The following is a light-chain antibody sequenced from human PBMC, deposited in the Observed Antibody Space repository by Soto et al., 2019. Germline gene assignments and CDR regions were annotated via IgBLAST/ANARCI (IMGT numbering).Light chain of an antibody. V-gene: IGKV4-1*01. CDR2: WAS. Sequence: DIVMTQSPDSLAVSLGERTTINCRSSQSVLHRSKRKNYLAWYQQKAGQPPKLLISWASTRESGVPDRFSGSGSGTDFTLTISSLQAEDVATYYCQQYYSGWTFGQGTKVDIK. CDR1: QSVLHRSKRKNY. CDR3: QQYYSGWT. J-gene: IGKJ1*01.